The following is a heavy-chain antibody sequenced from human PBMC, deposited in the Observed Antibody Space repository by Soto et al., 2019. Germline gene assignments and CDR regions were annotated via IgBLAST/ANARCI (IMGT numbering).Heavy chain of an antibody. Sequence: EVQLVESGVGLVQPGGSLRLSCVAAGFARSKYWINWVRQAPGKGLEWVANIKQDGSEKDYVVFVKGRFTITRDNARNSLYLQMNILRAEDTAAYYCAIVTSTWGCWGQGTLVTFSS. CDR2: IKQDGSEK. D-gene: IGHD7-27*01. CDR1: GFARSKYW. V-gene: IGHV3-7*05. J-gene: IGHJ4*02. CDR3: AIVTSTWGC.